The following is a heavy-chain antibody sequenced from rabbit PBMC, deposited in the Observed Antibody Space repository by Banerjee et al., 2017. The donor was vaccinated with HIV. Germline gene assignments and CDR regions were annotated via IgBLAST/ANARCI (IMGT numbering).Heavy chain of an antibody. J-gene: IGHJ5*01. CDR1: GFTLSSYW. CDR2: IDPVFAGT. Sequence: QLEESGGDLVKPEASLTLTCTASGFTLSSYWMWWVRQAPGKGLEWIGYIDPVFAGTYYASWVNGRFTISSHNAQNTLYLQLNSLTAADTATYFCARHASSSGYPDWLDLWGPGTLVTVS. V-gene: IGHV1S7*01. D-gene: IGHD1-1*01. CDR3: ARHASSSGYPDWLDL.